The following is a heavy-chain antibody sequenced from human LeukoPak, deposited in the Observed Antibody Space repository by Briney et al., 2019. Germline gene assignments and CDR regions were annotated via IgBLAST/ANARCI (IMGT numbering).Heavy chain of an antibody. CDR1: GGTISSYA. Sequence: ASVKVSCKASGGTISSYAISWVRQAPGQGLEWMGGIIPIFGTANYAQKFQGRVTITADESTSTAYMELSSLRSEDTAVYYCARDSRLYCSGGSCSDYWGQGTLVTVSS. J-gene: IGHJ4*02. CDR3: ARDSRLYCSGGSCSDY. D-gene: IGHD2-15*01. V-gene: IGHV1-69*13. CDR2: IIPIFGTA.